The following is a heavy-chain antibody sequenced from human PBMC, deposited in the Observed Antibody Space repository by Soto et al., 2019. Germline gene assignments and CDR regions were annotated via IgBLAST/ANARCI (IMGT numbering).Heavy chain of an antibody. J-gene: IGHJ6*02. D-gene: IGHD5-18*01. CDR3: ARDLGYSSQYYYYGMDV. CDR1: GYTFTSYA. V-gene: IGHV1-3*01. CDR2: INDGNGNT. Sequence: GASVKVSCKASGYTFTSYAMHWVRQAPGQRLEWMGWINDGNGNTRYSQEFQGRVTITRDTSASTAYMELSSLRSEDTAVYYCARDLGYSSQYYYYGMDVWGQGTTVTVSS.